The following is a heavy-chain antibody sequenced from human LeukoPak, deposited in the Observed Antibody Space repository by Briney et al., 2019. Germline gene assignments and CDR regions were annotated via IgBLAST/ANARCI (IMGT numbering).Heavy chain of an antibody. CDR3: ARQGNYFGDY. D-gene: IGHD3-10*01. V-gene: IGHV4-4*07. CDR2: INDSGRT. CDR1: GVSISSYY. Sequence: SETLSLTCTVSGVSISSYYWSWIRQPAGKGLEWIGEINDSGRTTYNPSLKSRVTMSVDTSRNQFSLKVNSVTAADTAVYYCARQGNYFGDYWGQGTLVTVSS. J-gene: IGHJ4*02.